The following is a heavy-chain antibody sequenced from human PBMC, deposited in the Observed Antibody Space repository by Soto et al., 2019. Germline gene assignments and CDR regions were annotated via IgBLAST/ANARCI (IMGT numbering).Heavy chain of an antibody. V-gene: IGHV4-39*01. CDR2: IHYSGST. D-gene: IGHD3-22*01. CDR1: GDSVTISDYY. J-gene: IGHJ4*02. Sequence: QLQLQESGPGLVKPSETLSLTCTVSGDSVTISDYYWGWIRQPPGKGLEWIGSIHYSGSTYYNPSLESRVTISGDTSKKQFSLKLTSLTAADAAVYYCAAHDSGGYYAEYWGQGTLVTVSA. CDR3: AAHDSGGYYAEY.